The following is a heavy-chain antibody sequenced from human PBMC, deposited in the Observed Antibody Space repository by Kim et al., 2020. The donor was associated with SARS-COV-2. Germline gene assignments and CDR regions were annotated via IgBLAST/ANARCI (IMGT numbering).Heavy chain of an antibody. V-gene: IGHV1-69*01. Sequence: YAQKYQGRVTITADESTSTAYMELSSLRSEDTVVYYCARAYGDMDYFDYWGQGTLVTVSS. D-gene: IGHD4-17*01. CDR3: ARAYGDMDYFDY. J-gene: IGHJ4*02.